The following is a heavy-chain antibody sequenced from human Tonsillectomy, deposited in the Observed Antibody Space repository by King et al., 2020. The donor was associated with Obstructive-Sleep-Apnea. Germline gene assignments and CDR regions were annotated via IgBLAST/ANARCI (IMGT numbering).Heavy chain of an antibody. CDR1: GYTFTSYG. J-gene: IGHJ6*02. V-gene: IGHV1-18*04. CDR3: ARGPGMNFWSGYYTYYYYYGMDV. Sequence: VQLVESGAEVKKPGASVKVSCKASGYTFTSYGISWVRQAPGQGLEWMGWISAYNGNTNYAQKLQGRVTMTTDTSTSTAYMELRGLRSDDTAVYYCARGPGMNFWSGYYTYYYYYGMDVWGQGTTVTVSS. D-gene: IGHD3-3*01. CDR2: ISAYNGNT.